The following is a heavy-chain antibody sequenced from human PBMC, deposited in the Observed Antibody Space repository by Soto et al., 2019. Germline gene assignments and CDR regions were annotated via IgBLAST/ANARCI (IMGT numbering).Heavy chain of an antibody. J-gene: IGHJ4*02. CDR1: GCTFTTYV. D-gene: IGHD2-15*01. V-gene: IGHV3-23*01. CDR2: ISGDGDAT. Sequence: PGGSLRLSCAASGCTFTTYVMTWVRQAPGKGLEWVSGISGDGDATYYTDSVRGRFTVSRDNSKNTLFLHMNSLRAGDTAIYYCVTCRGSCYSYVNFWGQGALVTVSS. CDR3: VTCRGSCYSYVNF.